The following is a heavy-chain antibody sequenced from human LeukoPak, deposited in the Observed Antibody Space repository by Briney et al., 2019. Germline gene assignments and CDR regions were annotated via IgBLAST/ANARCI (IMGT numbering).Heavy chain of an antibody. J-gene: IGHJ4*02. CDR2: INHSGST. CDR3: ARPRYYGSGSHFDY. Sequence: SETLSLTCAVYGGSFSGYYWSWIRQPPVKGLEWIGEINHSGSTNYNPSLKSRVTISVDTSKNQFSLKLSSVTAADTAVYYCARPRYYGSGSHFDYWGQGALVTVSS. CDR1: GGSFSGYY. V-gene: IGHV4-34*01. D-gene: IGHD3-10*01.